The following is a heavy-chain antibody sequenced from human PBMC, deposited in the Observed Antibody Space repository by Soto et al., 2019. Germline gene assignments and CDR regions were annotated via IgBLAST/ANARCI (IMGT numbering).Heavy chain of an antibody. D-gene: IGHD2-2*01. V-gene: IGHV1-3*01. CDR3: ARAVPAAQYYYYYYGMDV. Sequence: ASVKVSCKASGYTFTSYAMHWVRQAPGQRLEWMGWINAGNGNTKYSQKFQGRVTITRDTSASTAYMELSSLRSEDTAVYSCARAVPAAQYYYYYYGMDVWGQGTTVTVSS. J-gene: IGHJ6*02. CDR1: GYTFTSYA. CDR2: INAGNGNT.